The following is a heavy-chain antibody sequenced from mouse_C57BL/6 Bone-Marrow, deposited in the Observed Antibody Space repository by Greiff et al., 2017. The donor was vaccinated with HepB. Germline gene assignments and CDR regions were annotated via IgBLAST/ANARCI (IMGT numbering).Heavy chain of an antibody. CDR3: ARASYYYGTAY. J-gene: IGHJ3*01. CDR1: GFTFSDYG. Sequence: EVQLVESGGGLVKPGGSLKLSCAASGFTFSDYGMHWVRQAPEKGLEWVAYISSGSSTIYYADTVKGRFTISRDNAKNTLFRQMTSLRSEDTAMYYCARASYYYGTAYWGQGTLVTVSA. D-gene: IGHD1-1*01. CDR2: ISSGSSTI. V-gene: IGHV5-17*01.